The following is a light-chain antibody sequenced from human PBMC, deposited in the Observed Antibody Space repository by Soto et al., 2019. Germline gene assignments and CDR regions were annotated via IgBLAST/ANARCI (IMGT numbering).Light chain of an antibody. Sequence: VSTQAQTTGRALLGDRVYISGRASQYINTRLAWYQHRPGQAPRLLIYQTSLRAAGIPARFSASGSGTDFTLTISDLQPEDFALQTCHQRQSWPRTFGQGTRLEIK. V-gene: IGKV3-11*01. CDR1: QYINTR. J-gene: IGKJ5*01. CDR2: QTS. CDR3: HQRQSWPRT.